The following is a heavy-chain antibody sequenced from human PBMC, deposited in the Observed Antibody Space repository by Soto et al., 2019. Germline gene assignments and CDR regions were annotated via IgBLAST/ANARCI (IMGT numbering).Heavy chain of an antibody. CDR2: ISNDGNTR. V-gene: IGHV3-30*04. CDR3: AASRTSASGSPIAY. J-gene: IGHJ4*02. CDR1: GFTFTNYA. Sequence: QVQLVESGGGVGQPGRSLRPSCAASGFTFTNYAMHWVRQAPGKGLEWVAVISNDGNTRYYAESVKGRFSISRDNLNNTLYVQVNTLKNEDTAVYYCAASRTSASGSPIAYWGQGTLVTVSS. D-gene: IGHD5-12*01.